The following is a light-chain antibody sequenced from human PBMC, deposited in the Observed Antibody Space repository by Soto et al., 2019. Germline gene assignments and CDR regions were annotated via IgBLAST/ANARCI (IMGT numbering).Light chain of an antibody. J-gene: IGLJ1*01. V-gene: IGLV2-23*01. Sequence: QSVLNQPASVSGSPGQSITISCTGTSRDVGSYNLVSWYQQYPGKAPKVMIYEDSKRPSGVSNRFSGSKSGNTASLTISGLQAEDEADYYCCSYAGCSTYNYVFGTGTKVTVL. CDR1: SRDVGSYNL. CDR2: EDS. CDR3: CSYAGCSTYNYV.